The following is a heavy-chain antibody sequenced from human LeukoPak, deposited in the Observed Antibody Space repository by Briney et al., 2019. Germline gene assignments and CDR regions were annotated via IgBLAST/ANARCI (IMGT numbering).Heavy chain of an antibody. CDR2: ISYDGSNK. J-gene: IGHJ3*02. D-gene: IGHD3-10*01. Sequence: GGSLRLSRAASGFTFSSYAMHWVRQAPGKGLEWVAVISYDGSNKYYADSVKGRFTISRDNSKNTLYLQMNSLRAEDTAVYYCAREYFYGSGSFYKVNFAFDIWGQGTMVTVSS. CDR3: AREYFYGSGSFYKVNFAFDI. V-gene: IGHV3-30*04. CDR1: GFTFSSYA.